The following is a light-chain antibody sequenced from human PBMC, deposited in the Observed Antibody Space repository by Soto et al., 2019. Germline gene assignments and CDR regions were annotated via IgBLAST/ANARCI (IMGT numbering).Light chain of an antibody. CDR3: SSFTSAYTFV. V-gene: IGLV2-14*01. Sequence: QSALTQPASVSGSAGQSIAISRTGTSSDVGGYNYVSWYQQHPGKAPKLLLSEVSKRPSGVSDRFSGSKSGNTASLTISGLQTQDEADYYCSSFTSAYTFVFGTGTKVTVL. CDR2: EVS. CDR1: SSDVGGYNY. J-gene: IGLJ1*01.